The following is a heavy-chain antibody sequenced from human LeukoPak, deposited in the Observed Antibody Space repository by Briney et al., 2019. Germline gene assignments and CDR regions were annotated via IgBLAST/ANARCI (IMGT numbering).Heavy chain of an antibody. D-gene: IGHD6-19*01. CDR1: GFTFSSYA. J-gene: IGHJ4*02. Sequence: GGPLRLSCAASGFTFSSYAMSWVRQAPGKGLEWVSSITNSGGSTFHADSVKGRFTISRDNSRNTLYLQMNSLRVEDTAVYYCAKRCSSGCYHFDYWGQGTLVTVSS. V-gene: IGHV3-23*01. CDR3: AKRCSSGCYHFDY. CDR2: ITNSGGST.